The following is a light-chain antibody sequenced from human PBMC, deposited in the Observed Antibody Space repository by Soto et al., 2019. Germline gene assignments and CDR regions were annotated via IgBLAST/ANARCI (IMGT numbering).Light chain of an antibody. CDR2: AVT. V-gene: IGLV2-14*01. Sequence: QPALPQPASVSGSPGQSVTISCTGTSSDVGGYNYVSWYQQHPGKAPKLMIYAVTERPSGVSSRFSGSKSGNTASLTISGLQAEDEADYYCSSYTSSSTLFGTGTKVTVL. J-gene: IGLJ1*01. CDR1: SSDVGGYNY. CDR3: SSYTSSSTL.